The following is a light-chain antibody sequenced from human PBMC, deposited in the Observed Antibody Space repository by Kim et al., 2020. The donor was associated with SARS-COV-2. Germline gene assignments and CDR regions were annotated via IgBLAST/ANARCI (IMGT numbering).Light chain of an antibody. V-gene: IGLV3-21*04. CDR1: DIESKR. CDR3: QVWDSSSDHRV. Sequence: APGKTARIICGGDDIESKRVPWYQQKPGQAPVLVIYYNNDRPSGIPERFSGSSSGNTATLTISRVEAGDEADYYCQVWDSSSDHRVFGGGTKLTVL. J-gene: IGLJ2*01. CDR2: YNN.